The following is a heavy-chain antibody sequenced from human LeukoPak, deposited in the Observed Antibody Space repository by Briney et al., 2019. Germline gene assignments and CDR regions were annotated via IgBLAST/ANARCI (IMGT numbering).Heavy chain of an antibody. Sequence: GGSLRLSCEASGLTFNKYWMTWVRQAPGKGLEWVANIKQDGSEKNYVDSVKGRFTISRDNAKNTLYLQMNSLRAEDTAVYYCAHGSMYQLDYWGQGTLVTVSS. J-gene: IGHJ4*02. D-gene: IGHD2-2*01. CDR1: GLTFNKYW. CDR2: IKQDGSEK. CDR3: AHGSMYQLDY. V-gene: IGHV3-7*03.